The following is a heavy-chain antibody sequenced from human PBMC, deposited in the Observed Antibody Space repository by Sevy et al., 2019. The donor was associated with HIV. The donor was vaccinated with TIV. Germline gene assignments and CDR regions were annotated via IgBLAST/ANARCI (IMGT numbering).Heavy chain of an antibody. CDR3: ARGRGVFGAVAINWFDP. CDR1: GFTVSSSY. J-gene: IGHJ5*02. CDR2: IYSGGST. V-gene: IGHV3-53*01. D-gene: IGHD3-3*01. Sequence: GGSLRLSCAASGFTVSSSYMTWVRQPPGKGLEWVSVIYSGGSTYYADSAKGRFTIYRANSKNTLYLQRINLRADDTAVYYCARGRGVFGAVAINWFDPWGQGALVTVSS.